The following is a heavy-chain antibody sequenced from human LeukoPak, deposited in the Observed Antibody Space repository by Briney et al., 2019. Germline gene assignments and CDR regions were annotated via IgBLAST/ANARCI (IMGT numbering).Heavy chain of an antibody. J-gene: IGHJ6*03. D-gene: IGHD6-6*01. CDR1: GYTFTGYY. CDR3: ARDTTYSSSSYYYYYMDV. V-gene: IGHV1-2*02. CDR2: INPNSGGT. Sequence: GASVKVSCKASGYTFTGYYMHWVRQAPGQGLEWMGWINPNSGGTNYAQKFQGRVTMTRDTSISAAYMELNRLRYDDTAVYYCARDTTYSSSSYYYYYMDVWGKGTTVTVSS.